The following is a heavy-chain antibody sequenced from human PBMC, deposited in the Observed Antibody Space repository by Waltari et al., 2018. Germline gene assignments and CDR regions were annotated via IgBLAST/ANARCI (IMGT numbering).Heavy chain of an antibody. CDR1: GFPFSKYW. Sequence: EAQLVQSGGGLVQPGGSLRLSCEASGFPFSKYWSTWVRQAAGKGLEWVANIKEDGGETHYVDSVKGRFTISRDNAKSALYLQMTSLRVEDTAVYYCSRPSDLERGDVWGQGTTVTVSS. J-gene: IGHJ6*02. V-gene: IGHV3-7*01. CDR3: SRPSDLERGDV. D-gene: IGHD2-21*02. CDR2: IKEDGGET.